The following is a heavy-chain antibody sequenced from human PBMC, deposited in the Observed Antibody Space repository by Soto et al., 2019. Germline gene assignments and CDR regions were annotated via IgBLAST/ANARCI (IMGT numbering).Heavy chain of an antibody. CDR1: CGSISGGGFS. CDR3: ARRRCGEGFDY. Sequence: SETLSLTCTFSCGSISGGGFSWSCIRQHPGKGLEWIGYILHTGSTYYNPSLKSRVTISVDTSKNQFSLHLTSVTAADTAVYYCARRRCGEGFDYWGQGALVTVSS. J-gene: IGHJ4*02. V-gene: IGHV4-31*03. CDR2: ILHTGST. D-gene: IGHD2-15*01.